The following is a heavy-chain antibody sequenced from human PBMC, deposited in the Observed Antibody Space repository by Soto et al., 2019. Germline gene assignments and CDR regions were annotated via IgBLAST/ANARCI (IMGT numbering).Heavy chain of an antibody. CDR3: ARDRGDPGEDIVVVGHINDYYYMDV. CDR1: GGSISSGGYY. J-gene: IGHJ6*03. CDR2: IYYSGST. Sequence: QVQLQESGPGLVKPSQTLSLTCTVSGGSISSGGYYWSWIRQHPGKGLEWIGYIYYSGSTYYNPSLKSRVTISVDTSKNQFSLKLSSVTAADTAVHYCARDRGDPGEDIVVVGHINDYYYMDVWGKGTTVTVSS. V-gene: IGHV4-31*03. D-gene: IGHD2-15*01.